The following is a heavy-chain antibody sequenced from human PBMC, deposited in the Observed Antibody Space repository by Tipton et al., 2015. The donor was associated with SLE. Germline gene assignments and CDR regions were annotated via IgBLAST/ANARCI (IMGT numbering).Heavy chain of an antibody. Sequence: SLRLSCKASGFTLSNYEVNWIRQAPGKGLEWVSYIDSSGHTIFYANSVKGRFSISRDNAENSVYLQMHSLRAEDTAVYYCARDSGSGPQFDQRHFDYWGLGTLVSVSS. D-gene: IGHD3-10*01. J-gene: IGHJ4*02. V-gene: IGHV3-48*03. CDR2: IDSSGHTI. CDR1: GFTLSNYE. CDR3: ARDSGSGPQFDQRHFDY.